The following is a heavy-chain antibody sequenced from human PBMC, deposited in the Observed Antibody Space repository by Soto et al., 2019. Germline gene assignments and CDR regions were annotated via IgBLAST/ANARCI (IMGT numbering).Heavy chain of an antibody. CDR1: GYTFTSYA. CDR3: ARVKEQQLGNYYYGMDV. J-gene: IGHJ6*02. D-gene: IGHD6-13*01. CDR2: INAGNGNT. Sequence: QVQLVQSGAEEKKPGASVKVSCKASGYTFTSYAIHWVRQAPGQRLEWMGWINAGNGNTKYSQKFQGRVTITRDTSPSTAYMELSSLRSEDTAMYYCARVKEQQLGNYYYGMDVWGQGTTVTVSS. V-gene: IGHV1-3*05.